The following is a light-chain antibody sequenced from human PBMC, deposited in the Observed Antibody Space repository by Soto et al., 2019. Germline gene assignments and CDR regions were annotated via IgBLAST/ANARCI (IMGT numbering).Light chain of an antibody. CDR3: SSYTTSSTYV. V-gene: IGLV2-14*01. J-gene: IGLJ1*01. CDR2: DVS. CDR1: SSDDGSYNY. Sequence: QSALTQPASVSGSPGQSITISCTGTSSDDGSYNYVSWYQQHPGKAPKVMIYDVSNRPSGVSYRFSGSKSGNTASLTISGLQAEDEADYYCSSYTTSSTYVFGTGTKLTVL.